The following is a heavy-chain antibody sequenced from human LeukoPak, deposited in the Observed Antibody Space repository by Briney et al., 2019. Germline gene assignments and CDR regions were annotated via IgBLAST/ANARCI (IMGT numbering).Heavy chain of an antibody. Sequence: GGSLRLSCAASGFNFNNYWMSWLRQAPGKGLEWVASINHNGNVNFYVDSVKGRFTISRDNAKNSLYLQMSNLRAEDTAVYFCARGGGLDVWGQGATVTVSS. D-gene: IGHD3-16*01. CDR1: GFNFNNYW. V-gene: IGHV3-7*03. J-gene: IGHJ6*02. CDR3: ARGGGLDV. CDR2: INHNGNVN.